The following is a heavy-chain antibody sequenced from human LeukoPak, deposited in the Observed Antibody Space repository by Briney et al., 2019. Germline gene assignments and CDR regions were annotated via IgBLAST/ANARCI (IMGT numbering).Heavy chain of an antibody. CDR3: ARLDYVDAFDI. CDR1: GFTFSSYT. J-gene: IGHJ3*02. V-gene: IGHV3-21*01. D-gene: IGHD4-17*01. Sequence: GGSLRLSCAASGFTFSSYTMNWVRQAPGKGLEWVSSISSSSTYIYYADSLKGRFTISRGNAKNSLYLQMNSLRAEDTAVYYCARLDYVDAFDIWGQGTMVTVSS. CDR2: ISSSSTYI.